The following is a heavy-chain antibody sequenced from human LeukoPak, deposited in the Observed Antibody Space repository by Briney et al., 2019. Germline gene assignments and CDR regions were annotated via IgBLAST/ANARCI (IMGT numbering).Heavy chain of an antibody. CDR1: GGSISSSSYY. D-gene: IGHD2-2*01. CDR3: AREGAAAVFDY. V-gene: IGHV4-39*07. J-gene: IGHJ4*02. Sequence: PSETLSLTCTVSGGSISSSSYYWGWIRQPPGKGLEWIGSIYYSGSTYYNPSLKSRVTMSVDTSKNQFSLKLSSVTAADTAVYYCAREGAAAVFDYWGQGTLVTVSS. CDR2: IYYSGST.